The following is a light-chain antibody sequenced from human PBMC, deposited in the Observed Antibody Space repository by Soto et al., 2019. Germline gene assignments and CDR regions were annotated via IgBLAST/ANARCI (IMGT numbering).Light chain of an antibody. CDR3: GTWDSSLSSVV. Sequence: QSVLTQPPSVSAAPGQKVTISCSGSSSNIANNYVSWYQQFPGTAPKLLIYDNNKRPSQIPDRFSGSKSGTSATLGITGLQTGDEADYYCGTWDSSLSSVVFGGGTKLTVL. J-gene: IGLJ2*01. V-gene: IGLV1-51*01. CDR2: DNN. CDR1: SSNIANNY.